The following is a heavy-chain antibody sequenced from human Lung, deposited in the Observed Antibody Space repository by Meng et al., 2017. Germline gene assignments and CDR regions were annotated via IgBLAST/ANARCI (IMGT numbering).Heavy chain of an antibody. D-gene: IGHD4-11*01. Sequence: VPVQQWGGGLVKPSETLSLTCVVSGGSFSDYYWSWIRQPPGKGLEWIGEINHSGSTNYNPSLESRATISVDTSQNNLSLKLSSVTAADSAVYYCARGPTTMAHDFDYWGQGTLVTVSS. J-gene: IGHJ4*02. V-gene: IGHV4-34*01. CDR1: GGSFSDYY. CDR3: ARGPTTMAHDFDY. CDR2: INHSGST.